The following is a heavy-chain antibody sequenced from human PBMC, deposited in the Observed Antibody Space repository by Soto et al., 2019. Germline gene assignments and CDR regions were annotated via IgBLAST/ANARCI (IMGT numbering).Heavy chain of an antibody. V-gene: IGHV4-34*01. CDR1: GGSFSGYY. Sequence: SETLSLTCAVYGGSFSGYYWSWIRQPPGKGLEWIGEINHSGSTNYNPSLKSRVTISVDTSKNQFSLKLSSVTAADTAVYYCALGIAAAGTQGVKCYYYYGMDVWGQGTTVTVSS. CDR2: INHSGST. D-gene: IGHD6-13*01. J-gene: IGHJ6*02. CDR3: ALGIAAAGTQGVKCYYYYGMDV.